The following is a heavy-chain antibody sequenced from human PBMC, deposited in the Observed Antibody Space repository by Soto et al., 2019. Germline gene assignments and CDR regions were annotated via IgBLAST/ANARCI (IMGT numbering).Heavy chain of an antibody. CDR2: IYHSGST. CDR1: GYSISSGYY. J-gene: IGHJ4*02. D-gene: IGHD3-22*01. Sequence: SETLSLTCAVSGYSISSGYYWGWIRQPPGKGLEWIGSIYHSGSTYYNPSLKSRVTISVDTSKNQFSLKLSSVTAADTAVYYCARDPPDSSGYYYFGYWGQGTLVTVSS. CDR3: ARDPPDSSGYYYFGY. V-gene: IGHV4-38-2*02.